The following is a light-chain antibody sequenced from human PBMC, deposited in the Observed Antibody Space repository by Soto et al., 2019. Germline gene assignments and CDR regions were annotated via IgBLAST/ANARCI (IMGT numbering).Light chain of an antibody. V-gene: IGKV1-39*01. CDR3: QQSYSSPPT. J-gene: IGKJ1*01. Sequence: DIQMTQSPSSLSASVEDRVIITCRASQSISNHLNWYQQKPGKAPKLLIFAASSLQSGVPSEFSGSRSGPNFTPTIISLQPQDFATYYCQQSYSSPPTFGQGTKVEIK. CDR1: QSISNH. CDR2: AAS.